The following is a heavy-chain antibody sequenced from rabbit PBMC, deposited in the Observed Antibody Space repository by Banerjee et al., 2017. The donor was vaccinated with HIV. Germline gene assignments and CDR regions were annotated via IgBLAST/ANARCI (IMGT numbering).Heavy chain of an antibody. D-gene: IGHD4-2*01. CDR3: ARHTVYAGSDL. CDR2: IYNGDGST. CDR1: GFDFSGSYW. V-gene: IGHV1S45*01. J-gene: IGHJ4*01. Sequence: QEQLVEYGGDLVQPEGSLTLSCKASGFDFSGSYWICWVRQAPGKGPEWIACIYNGDGSTYYASWAKGRFTISKPSSTTVTLQMTSLTAADTATYFCARHTVYAGSDLWGPGTLVTVS.